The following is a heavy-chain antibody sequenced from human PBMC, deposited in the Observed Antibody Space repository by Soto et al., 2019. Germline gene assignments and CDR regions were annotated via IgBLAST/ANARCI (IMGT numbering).Heavy chain of an antibody. CDR1: GFTFSSYA. CDR3: AKDPFLMTTGYYYMDV. D-gene: IGHD4-4*01. Sequence: GGSLRLSCAASGFTFSSYAMSWVRQAPEKGLEWVSAISGSGGSTYYADSVKGRFTISRDNSKNTLYLQMNSLRAEDTAVYYCAKDPFLMTTGYYYMDVWGKGTTVTVSS. CDR2: ISGSGGST. J-gene: IGHJ6*03. V-gene: IGHV3-23*01.